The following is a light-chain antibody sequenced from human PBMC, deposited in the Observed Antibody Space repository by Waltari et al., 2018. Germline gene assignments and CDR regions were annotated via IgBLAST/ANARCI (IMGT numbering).Light chain of an antibody. J-gene: IGKJ1*01. CDR1: QSLLHSNGYNY. V-gene: IGKV2-28*01. Sequence: DIVMTQSPLSLPVTPGEPASISCRSSQSLLHSNGYNYLGWYLQKPGQSPQLLIYLGSNRASGVPDRFSGSGSGTDFTLRISRVEAEEVGVYYCMQALQNPWTFGQGTKVEIK. CDR2: LGS. CDR3: MQALQNPWT.